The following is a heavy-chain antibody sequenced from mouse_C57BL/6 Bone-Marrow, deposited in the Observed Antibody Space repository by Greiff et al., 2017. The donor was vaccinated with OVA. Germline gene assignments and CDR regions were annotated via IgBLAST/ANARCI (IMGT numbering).Heavy chain of an antibody. Sequence: QVQLQQPGAELVRPGSSVKLSCKASGYTFTSYWMHWVKQRPIQGLEWIGNIDPSDSETHYNQKFKDKATLTVDKSSSTAYMQLSSLTSEDSAVYYCARSHYYGSRSLPFDYWGQGTTLTVSS. D-gene: IGHD1-1*01. J-gene: IGHJ2*01. V-gene: IGHV1-52*01. CDR2: IDPSDSET. CDR1: GYTFTSYW. CDR3: ARSHYYGSRSLPFDY.